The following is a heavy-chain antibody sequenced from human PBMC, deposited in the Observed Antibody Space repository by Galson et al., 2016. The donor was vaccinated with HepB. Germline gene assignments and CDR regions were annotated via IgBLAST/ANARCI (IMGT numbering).Heavy chain of an antibody. D-gene: IGHD2-21*02. V-gene: IGHV3-23*01. Sequence: SLRLSCAASGFTFSRYALSWVRQSPGKGLEWVSSISGRDGRTYYADSVKGRVTISRDNSKNTMFLQMNSLSAGDTALYFCARFSDCGGDCPYDYWGQGTLVSVSS. J-gene: IGHJ4*02. CDR2: ISGRDGRT. CDR1: GFTFSRYA. CDR3: ARFSDCGGDCPYDY.